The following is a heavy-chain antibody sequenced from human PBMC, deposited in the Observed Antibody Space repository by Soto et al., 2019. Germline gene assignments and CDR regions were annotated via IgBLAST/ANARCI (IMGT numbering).Heavy chain of an antibody. Sequence: SQTLSLTCAISGDSVSSNSAAWNWIRQSPSRGLEWLGRTYYRSKWYNDYAVSVKSRITINPDTSKNQFSLQLNSVTPEDTAVCYCAREPAWVGAPGPFDYWGQGTLVTVSS. CDR3: AREPAWVGAPGPFDY. J-gene: IGHJ4*02. CDR1: GDSVSSNSAA. D-gene: IGHD1-26*01. V-gene: IGHV6-1*01. CDR2: TYYRSKWYN.